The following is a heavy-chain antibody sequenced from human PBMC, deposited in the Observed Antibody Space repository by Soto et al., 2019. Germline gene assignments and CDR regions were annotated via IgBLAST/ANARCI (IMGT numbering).Heavy chain of an antibody. Sequence: GGSLRLSCAASGFTFDDYAMHWVRQAPGKGLEWVSGISWNSGSIGYADSVKGRFTISRDNAKNSLYLQMNSLRAEDTALYYCAKERYYYDSSGYSYYYYGMDVWGQGTTVTVSS. CDR1: GFTFDDYA. J-gene: IGHJ6*02. CDR3: AKERYYYDSSGYSYYYYGMDV. CDR2: ISWNSGSI. D-gene: IGHD3-22*01. V-gene: IGHV3-9*01.